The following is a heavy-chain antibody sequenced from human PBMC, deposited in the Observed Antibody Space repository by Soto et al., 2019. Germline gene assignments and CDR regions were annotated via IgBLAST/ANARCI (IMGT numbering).Heavy chain of an antibody. CDR3: ARRYGGNFDY. Sequence: SETLSLTCTVSGGSISRYYWSWIRQPPGKGLEWIGYIHYSGSTKYNPSLKSRVTISVDTSKNQFSLKLSSVTAADTAVYYCARRYGGNFDYWGQGTLVTVS. D-gene: IGHD2-15*01. CDR2: IHYSGST. CDR1: GGSISRYY. J-gene: IGHJ4*02. V-gene: IGHV4-59*08.